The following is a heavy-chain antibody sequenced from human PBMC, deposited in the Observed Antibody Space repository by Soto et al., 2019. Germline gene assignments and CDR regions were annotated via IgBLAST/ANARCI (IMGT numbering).Heavy chain of an antibody. CDR2: INPNSGGT. Sequence: ASVKVSCKASGYTFTGYYMHCVRQAPGQGLEWMGWINPNSGGTNYAQKFQGWVTMTRDTSISTAYMELSRLRSDDTAVYYCARGGFLTTVTSDGMDVWGQGTTVTSP. J-gene: IGHJ6*02. D-gene: IGHD4-17*01. V-gene: IGHV1-2*04. CDR1: GYTFTGYY. CDR3: ARGGFLTTVTSDGMDV.